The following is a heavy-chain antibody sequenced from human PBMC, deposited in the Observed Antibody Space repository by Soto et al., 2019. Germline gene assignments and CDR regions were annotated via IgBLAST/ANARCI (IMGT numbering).Heavy chain of an antibody. V-gene: IGHV1-69*06. Sequence: QVQLVQSGTVVQRRGSSVKVSCQASGGTFSSHGMAWVRQAPGQGLEWMGGIIPTFGTPTYAPKFQGRVTITADKSTNTAYMALSSMRSEDTGVYYCARERSAQYFDSWGQGTLITVSS. CDR2: IIPTFGTP. CDR1: GGTFSSHG. CDR3: ARERSAQYFDS. D-gene: IGHD1-26*01. J-gene: IGHJ4*02.